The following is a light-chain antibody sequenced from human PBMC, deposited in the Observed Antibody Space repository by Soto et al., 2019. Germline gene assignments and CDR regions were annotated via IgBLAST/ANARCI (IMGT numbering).Light chain of an antibody. CDR2: DAS. CDR1: QSVSSS. CDR3: QQRSNWPIT. Sequence: EIVMTQSPATLSVSPGEGATLSCTASQSVSSSLDWYQQKHGQAPRLLIYDASNRATGSPARFSGGGSGTDLTLTISSLEPEDFVVYYCQQRSNWPITFGQGTRLDIK. J-gene: IGKJ5*01. V-gene: IGKV3-11*01.